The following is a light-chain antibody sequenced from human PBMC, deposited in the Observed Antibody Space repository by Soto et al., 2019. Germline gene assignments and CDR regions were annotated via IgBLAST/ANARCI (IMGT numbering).Light chain of an antibody. Sequence: QSALTQPASVSGSPGQSITISCTGTNSDFGGYNLVSWYQQHPGKAPKLITYEGTARPSGDSIHFSGSKSGNTASLTISGLQAEDEADYFCCSYTRNNWLFGGGTKVTVL. CDR1: NSDFGGYNL. CDR2: EGT. V-gene: IGLV2-23*01. J-gene: IGLJ2*01. CDR3: CSYTRNNWL.